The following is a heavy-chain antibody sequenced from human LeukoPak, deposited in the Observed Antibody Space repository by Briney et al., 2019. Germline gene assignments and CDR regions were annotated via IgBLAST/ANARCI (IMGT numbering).Heavy chain of an antibody. V-gene: IGHV3-30*02. CDR2: IRYDGSNK. D-gene: IGHD6-13*01. J-gene: IGHJ5*02. Sequence: GGSLRLSCAASGFTFSSYGMHWVRQAPGKGLEWVAFIRYDGSNKYYADSVKGRFTISRDNSKNTLYLQMNSLRAEDTAVYYCAREAPLYSSSWYNWFDPWGQGTLVTVSS. CDR3: AREAPLYSSSWYNWFDP. CDR1: GFTFSSYG.